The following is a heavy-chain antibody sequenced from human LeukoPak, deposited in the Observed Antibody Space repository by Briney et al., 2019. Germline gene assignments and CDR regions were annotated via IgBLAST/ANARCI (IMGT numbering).Heavy chain of an antibody. CDR1: GFTFSDYY. V-gene: IGHV3-53*01. CDR3: AKDLVGYSSSWYPAYYYYYMDV. Sequence: GGSLRLSCAASGFTFSDYYMSWIRQAPGKGLEWVSVIYSGGSTYYADSVKGRFTISRDNSKNTLYLQMNSLRAEDTAVYYCAKDLVGYSSSWYPAYYYYYMDVWGKGTTVTVSS. D-gene: IGHD6-13*01. CDR2: IYSGGST. J-gene: IGHJ6*03.